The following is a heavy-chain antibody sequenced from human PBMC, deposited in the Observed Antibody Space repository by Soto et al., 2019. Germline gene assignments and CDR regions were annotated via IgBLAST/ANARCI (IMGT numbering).Heavy chain of an antibody. CDR3: AKARSGSHKPYSFDY. V-gene: IGHV3-23*01. Sequence: PGGSLRLSCAASGFTFSSYAMSWVRQAPGKGLEWVSAVSGSGGSTYYADSVKGRFTISRDNSKNTLYLQMNSLRAEDTAVYYCAKARSGSHKPYSFDYWGQGTLVTVSS. CDR1: GFTFSSYA. J-gene: IGHJ4*02. D-gene: IGHD1-26*01. CDR2: VSGSGGST.